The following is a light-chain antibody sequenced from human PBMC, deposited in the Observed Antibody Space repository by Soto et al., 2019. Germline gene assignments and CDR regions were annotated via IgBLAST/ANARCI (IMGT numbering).Light chain of an antibody. CDR3: QQRSNWPPTWT. J-gene: IGKJ1*01. Sequence: EIVLTQSPATLSLSPGERATLSCRTSQSVSSYLAWYQQKPGQAPRLFIYDTSNRATGIPARFSGSGSGTGFTLTISSLEPEDFAVYYCQQRSNWPPTWTFGQGTKVEIK. CDR2: DTS. CDR1: QSVSSY. V-gene: IGKV3-11*01.